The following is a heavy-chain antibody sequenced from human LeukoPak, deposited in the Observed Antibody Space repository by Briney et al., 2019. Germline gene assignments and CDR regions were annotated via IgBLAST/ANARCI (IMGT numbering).Heavy chain of an antibody. CDR2: ISGSGGST. J-gene: IGHJ4*02. CDR3: AGEYQLLSQFDY. D-gene: IGHD2-2*01. V-gene: IGHV3-23*01. Sequence: GGSLRLSCAASGFTFSSYAMSWVRQAPGKGLEWVSTISGSGGSTYYEDSVKGRFTISRDNSKHTLYLQMNSLRAEDTAAYYCAGEYQLLSQFDYWGQGTLVTVSS. CDR1: GFTFSSYA.